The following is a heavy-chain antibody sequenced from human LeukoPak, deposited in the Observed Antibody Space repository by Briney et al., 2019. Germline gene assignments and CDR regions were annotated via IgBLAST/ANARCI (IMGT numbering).Heavy chain of an antibody. Sequence: KPGGSLRLSCAASGFTFSSYSMNWVRQAPGKGLEWVSSISSSSSYIYYTDSVKGRFTISRDNAKNSLYLQMNSLRAEDTAVYYCARVDCGGDCYWNPYYYYYMDVWGKGTTVTVSS. CDR2: ISSSSSYI. V-gene: IGHV3-21*01. CDR1: GFTFSSYS. J-gene: IGHJ6*03. CDR3: ARVDCGGDCYWNPYYYYYMDV. D-gene: IGHD2-21*01.